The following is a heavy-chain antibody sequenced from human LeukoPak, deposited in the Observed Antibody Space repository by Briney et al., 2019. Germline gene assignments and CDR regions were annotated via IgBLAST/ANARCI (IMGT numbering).Heavy chain of an antibody. CDR3: AKPYPTLTTSAVLDN. V-gene: IGHV3-7*01. Sequence: GGSLRLSCAASGFTFTSQWMSWVRQAPGKGLEWVANINQAGTEKYYVDSVKGRFTISRDNSKNTVYLQINTLRTDDAAIYYCAKPYPTLTTSAVLDNWGQGTLVTVSS. CDR2: INQAGTEK. CDR1: GFTFTSQW. D-gene: IGHD1-1*01. J-gene: IGHJ4*02.